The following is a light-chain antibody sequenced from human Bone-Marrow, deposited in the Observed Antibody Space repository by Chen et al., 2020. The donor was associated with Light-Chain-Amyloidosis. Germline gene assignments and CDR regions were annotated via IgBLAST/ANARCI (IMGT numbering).Light chain of an antibody. CDR2: WAS. CDR1: QSISGPHNTNY. V-gene: IGKV4-1*01. CDR3: QEYYSVPNT. Sequence: DCVMTQPPDSLAVSLGVRATINCQSSQSISGPHNTNYLAWYQQKPGQPLKVLMYWASTREPGVPDRGSGSESGTDFTLTISSLQTEDVSVHYCQEYYSVPNTFGQGTRLGIK. J-gene: IGKJ5*01.